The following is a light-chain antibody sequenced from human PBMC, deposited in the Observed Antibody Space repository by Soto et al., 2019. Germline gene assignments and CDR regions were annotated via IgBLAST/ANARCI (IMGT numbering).Light chain of an antibody. J-gene: IGLJ3*02. CDR2: DVS. Sequence: QSALTQPRSVSGSPGQSVTISCTGTSSAVGGYNYVSWYQQHPGKAPKLMIYDVSKWPSGVPDRFSGSKSGNTASLTISGLQAEDEADYYCCSYAGSYTWVFGGGTQLTVL. V-gene: IGLV2-11*01. CDR3: CSYAGSYTWV. CDR1: SSAVGGYNY.